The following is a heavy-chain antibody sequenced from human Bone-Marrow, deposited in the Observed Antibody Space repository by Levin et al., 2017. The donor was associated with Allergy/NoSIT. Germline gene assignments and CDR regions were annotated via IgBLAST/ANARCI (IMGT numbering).Heavy chain of an antibody. V-gene: IGHV3-15*01. D-gene: IGHD3-10*01. CDR2: IKSQTDGGTT. CDR3: TTGGYGSGSYPYDH. CDR1: GFTFSNAW. J-gene: IGHJ4*02. Sequence: GESLKISCAASGFTFSNAWMRWVRQAPGKGLEWVGRIKSQTDGGTTDYAAPVKGRFIISRDDSKNTLYLQMNSLKTEDTAVYYCTTGGYGSGSYPYDHWGQGTLVTVSS.